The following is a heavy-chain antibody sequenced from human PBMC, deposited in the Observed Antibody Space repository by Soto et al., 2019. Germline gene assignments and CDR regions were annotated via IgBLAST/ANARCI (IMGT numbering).Heavy chain of an antibody. CDR2: IKQDGSEK. V-gene: IGHV3-7*01. Sequence: GGSLRLSCAASGFTFSSNWMNWVRQAPGKGLEWVATIKQDGSEKYYVDSVKGRFTISRDSAKNSLYLQMNSLRAEDTAVYYCVRDLGYCSGGTCYAVLDYWGQGTLVTV. CDR3: VRDLGYCSGGTCYAVLDY. CDR1: GFTFSSNW. J-gene: IGHJ4*02. D-gene: IGHD2-15*01.